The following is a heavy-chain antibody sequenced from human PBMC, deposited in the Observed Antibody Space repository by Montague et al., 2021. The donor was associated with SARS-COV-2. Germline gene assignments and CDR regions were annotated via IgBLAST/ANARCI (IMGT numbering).Heavy chain of an antibody. CDR1: GFIVSDNS. J-gene: IGHJ4*02. D-gene: IGHD1-14*01. CDR3: AAGIGNNALAY. V-gene: IGHV3-53*04. Sequence: SLRLSCAASGFIVSDNSMRWVRQAPGKGLDWVSVISTGDTTFYAASLKGRFTISRHNADNTLYLQLNNLVDDDTAVYYCAAGIGNNALAYWGQGTLVTVSS. CDR2: ISTGDTT.